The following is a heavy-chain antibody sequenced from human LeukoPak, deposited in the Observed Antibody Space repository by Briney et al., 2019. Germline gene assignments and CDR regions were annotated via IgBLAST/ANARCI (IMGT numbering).Heavy chain of an antibody. V-gene: IGHV3-43*02. CDR1: GFTFDDYA. J-gene: IGHJ4*02. CDR2: ISGDGGST. Sequence: GGSLRLSCAASGFTFDDYAMHWVRQAPGKGLEWVSLISGDGGSTYYADSVKGRFTISRDNSKNSLYLQMNSLRPEDTALYYCAKGHDFWSGYLGYWGQGTLVTVSS. CDR3: AKGHDFWSGYLGY. D-gene: IGHD3-3*01.